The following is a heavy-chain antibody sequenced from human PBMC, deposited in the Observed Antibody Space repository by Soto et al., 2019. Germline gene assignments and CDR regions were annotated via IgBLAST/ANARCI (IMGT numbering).Heavy chain of an antibody. V-gene: IGHV6-1*01. CDR3: ARANLTYYDFWSGYYYYYGMDV. J-gene: IGHJ6*02. CDR2: TYYRSKWYN. CDR1: GDSVSSNSAA. D-gene: IGHD3-3*01. Sequence: SRTLSLTCAISGDSVSSNSAAWNWIRQSPSRGLEWLGRTYYRSKWYNDYAVSVKSRITINPDTSKNQFSLQLNSATPEDTAVYYCARANLTYYDFWSGYYYYYGMDVWGQGTTVTVSS.